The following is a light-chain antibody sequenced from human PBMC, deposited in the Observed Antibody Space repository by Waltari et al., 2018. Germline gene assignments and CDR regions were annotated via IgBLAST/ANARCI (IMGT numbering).Light chain of an antibody. CDR3: CSYGGTYVA. CDR1: SRDVGGYNY. Sequence: QSALTQPRPVSGSPGQSVTISCTGTSRDVGGYNYVPLYQQHPGKAPKLMIYDVNERPSGVPDRFSGSKSGNTASLTISGLQAEDEADYYCCSYGGTYVAFGGGTKLTVL. V-gene: IGLV2-11*01. J-gene: IGLJ2*01. CDR2: DVN.